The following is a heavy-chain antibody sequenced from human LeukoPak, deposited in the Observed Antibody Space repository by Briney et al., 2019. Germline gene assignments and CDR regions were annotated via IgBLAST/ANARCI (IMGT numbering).Heavy chain of an antibody. CDR3: ARRVLYSSSWFPTFDY. J-gene: IGHJ4*02. CDR2: INPNSGGT. V-gene: IGHV1-2*02. Sequence: ASVKVSCKASGYTFTGYYMHWVRQAPGRGLEWMGWINPNSGGTNYAQKFQGRVTMTRDTSISTAYMELSRLRSDDTAVYYCARRVLYSSSWFPTFDYWGQGTLVTVSS. CDR1: GYTFTGYY. D-gene: IGHD6-13*01.